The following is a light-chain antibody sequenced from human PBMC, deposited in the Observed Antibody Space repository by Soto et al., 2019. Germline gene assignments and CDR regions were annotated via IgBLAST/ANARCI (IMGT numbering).Light chain of an antibody. CDR3: QQYYSSPPALT. J-gene: IGKJ4*01. Sequence: DIVMNQSPDSLAVSLGERATINCKSSQSVLFSSNNKNYLAWYQQKPGQPPKLLIYWASTRESGVPDRFSGSGSGTDFTLTISSLQAEDVAVYHCQQYYSSPPALTFGGGTKVEIK. CDR2: WAS. V-gene: IGKV4-1*01. CDR1: QSVLFSSNNKNY.